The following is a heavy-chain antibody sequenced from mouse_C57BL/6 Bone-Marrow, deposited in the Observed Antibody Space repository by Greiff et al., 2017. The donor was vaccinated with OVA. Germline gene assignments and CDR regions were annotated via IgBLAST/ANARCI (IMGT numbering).Heavy chain of an antibody. V-gene: IGHV1-59*01. J-gene: IGHJ2*02. D-gene: IGHD1-1*01. Sequence: QVQLQQPGAELVRPGTSVKLSCKASGYTFTNYWMHWVTQRPGHGLEWIGVIAPSDSYINYNQKFKGRAPLTVDTSSSTAYMHLSSLTSEDSAVYYCAHYGSRLYLHYWGQGTSLTVSS. CDR1: GYTFTNYW. CDR3: AHYGSRLYLHY. CDR2: IAPSDSYI.